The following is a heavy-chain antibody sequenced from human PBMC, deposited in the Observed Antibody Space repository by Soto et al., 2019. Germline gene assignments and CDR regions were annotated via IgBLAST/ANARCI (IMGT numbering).Heavy chain of an antibody. CDR1: GFTFSSYS. J-gene: IGHJ4*02. CDR2: ISSSSSYI. V-gene: IGHV3-21*01. CDR3: ASRYSVYYGDYVY. Sequence: EVQLVESGGGLVKPGGSLRLSCAASGFTFSSYSMNWVRQAPGKGLEWVSSISSSSSYIYYADSVKGRFTISRDNAKNSLYLQMNSLRAEDTAVYYCASRYSVYYGDYVYWGQGTLVTVSS. D-gene: IGHD4-17*01.